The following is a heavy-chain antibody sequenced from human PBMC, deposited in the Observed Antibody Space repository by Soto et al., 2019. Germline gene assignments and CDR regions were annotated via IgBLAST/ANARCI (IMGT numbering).Heavy chain of an antibody. V-gene: IGHV4-34*01. CDR2: TNHSGST. D-gene: IGHD4-4*01. CDR1: GGSFSGFY. Sequence: QVQLPQWGAGLLKPSETLSLTCAVYGGSFSGFYWSWVRQPPGKGLEWIGATNHSGSTSYNPSLKSRVTISVDTSKNQLSLALSSVTAADTAVYYCARRTITPGSTDWGQGTLVTVSS. CDR3: ARRTITPGSTD. J-gene: IGHJ4*02.